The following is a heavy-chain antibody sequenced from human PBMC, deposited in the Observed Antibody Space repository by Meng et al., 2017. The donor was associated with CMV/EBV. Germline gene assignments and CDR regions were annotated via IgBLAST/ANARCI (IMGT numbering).Heavy chain of an antibody. CDR3: AREPTEHIVVVIAILTYVMDV. V-gene: IGHV3-30*04. CDR2: ISYDGSNK. CDR1: GFTFSSYA. J-gene: IGHJ6*01. D-gene: IGHD2-21*01. Sequence: GESLKISCAASGFTFSSYAMHWVRQAPGKGLEWVAVISYDGSNKYYADSVKGRFTISRDNSKNTLYLQMNSLRAEDTAVYYCAREPTEHIVVVIAILTYVMDVWGQGTTVTVSS.